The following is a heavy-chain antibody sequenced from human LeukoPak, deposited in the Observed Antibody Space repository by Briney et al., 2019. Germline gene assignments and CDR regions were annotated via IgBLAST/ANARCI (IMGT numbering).Heavy chain of an antibody. J-gene: IGHJ3*02. CDR1: GGSFSGYY. V-gene: IGHV4-34*01. Sequence: SETLSLTCAVYGGSFSGYYWSWIRQPPGKGLERIGEINHSGSTNYNPSLKSRVTISVDTSKNQFSLKLSSVTAADTAVYYCARQLWFGEFSAFDIWGQGTMVTVSS. CDR2: INHSGST. CDR3: ARQLWFGEFSAFDI. D-gene: IGHD3-10*01.